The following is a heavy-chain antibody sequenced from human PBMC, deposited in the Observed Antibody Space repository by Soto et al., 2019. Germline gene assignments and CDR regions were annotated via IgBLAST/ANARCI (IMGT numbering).Heavy chain of an antibody. D-gene: IGHD3-3*01. CDR1: GFTVSSNY. V-gene: IGHV3-53*01. CDR2: IYSGGST. J-gene: IGHJ6*02. Sequence: GGSLRLSCAASGFTVSSNYMSWVRQAPGKGLEWVSVIYSGGSTYYADSVKGRFTISRDYSKNTLYLQMNSLRAEDTAVYYCARGGEQYDFWSGYQDPYYYYGMDVWGQGTTVTVSS. CDR3: ARGGEQYDFWSGYQDPYYYYGMDV.